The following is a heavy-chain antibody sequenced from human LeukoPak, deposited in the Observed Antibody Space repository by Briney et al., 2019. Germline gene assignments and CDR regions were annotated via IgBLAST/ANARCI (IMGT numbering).Heavy chain of an antibody. CDR3: AKDSGAYGSGSYLDAFDI. J-gene: IGHJ3*02. CDR2: ISYDASNK. CDR1: GFTFSSYG. D-gene: IGHD3-10*01. V-gene: IGHV3-30*18. Sequence: GGSLRLSCAASGFTFSSYGMHWVRQAPGKGLEWVAVISYDASNKYYTDSVKGRFTISRDNSKNTLYLQMNSLRAEDMALYYCAKDSGAYGSGSYLDAFDIWGQGTMVTVSS.